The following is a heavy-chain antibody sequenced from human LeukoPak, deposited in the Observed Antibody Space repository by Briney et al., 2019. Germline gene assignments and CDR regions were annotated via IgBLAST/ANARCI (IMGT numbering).Heavy chain of an antibody. J-gene: IGHJ4*02. CDR2: ISWTSDSR. CDR1: GFTFDDYA. Sequence: PGRCLRLSRAASGFTFDDYAMHWVRQAPGKGLGWVSGISWTSDSRGYADSVKGRFTISRDNAKHSLYLQMNSLRAEDTALYYCAKGESYVDTACFDYWGQGTLVTVSS. CDR3: AKGESYVDTACFDY. V-gene: IGHV3-9*01. D-gene: IGHD5-18*01.